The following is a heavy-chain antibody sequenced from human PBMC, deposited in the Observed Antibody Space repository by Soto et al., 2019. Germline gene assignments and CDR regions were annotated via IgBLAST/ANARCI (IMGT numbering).Heavy chain of an antibody. V-gene: IGHV4-39*01. CDR3: ASYPAQLLWFGELLVGDDY. D-gene: IGHD3-10*01. CDR1: GGSISSSSYY. J-gene: IGHJ4*02. Sequence: QLQLQESGPGLVKPSETLSLTCTVSGGSISSSSYYWGWIRQPPGKGLEWIGSIYYSGSTYYNPSLKSRVTISVDTSKNQFSLKLSSVTAADTAVYYCASYPAQLLWFGELLVGDDYWGQGTLVTVSS. CDR2: IYYSGST.